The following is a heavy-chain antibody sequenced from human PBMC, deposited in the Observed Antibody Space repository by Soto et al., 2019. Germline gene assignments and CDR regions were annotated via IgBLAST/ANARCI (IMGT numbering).Heavy chain of an antibody. Sequence: VKVSCKASGYTFTSYGISWVRQAPGQGLEWMGWISAYNGNTNYAQKLQGRVTMTTDTSTSTAYMELRSLRSDDTAMYYCARVWEMATVAACDYWGQGTLVTVSS. V-gene: IGHV1-18*04. D-gene: IGHD6-13*01. CDR1: GYTFTSYG. CDR3: ARVWEMATVAACDY. J-gene: IGHJ4*02. CDR2: ISAYNGNT.